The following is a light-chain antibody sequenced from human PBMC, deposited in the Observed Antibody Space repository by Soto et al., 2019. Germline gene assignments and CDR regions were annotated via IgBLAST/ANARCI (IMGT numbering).Light chain of an antibody. CDR3: QRYYNAPFT. CDR1: QGIKNY. Sequence: DIQVTQYPSSLSASVGDRVTITCRASQGIKNYLAWYQQKPGEIPKLLIYAASTLESGIPPRVSGSGSGTDFTLTINNLQPEDVATYYGQRYYNAPFTFGGGTKVEIK. CDR2: AAS. J-gene: IGKJ4*01. V-gene: IGKV1-27*01.